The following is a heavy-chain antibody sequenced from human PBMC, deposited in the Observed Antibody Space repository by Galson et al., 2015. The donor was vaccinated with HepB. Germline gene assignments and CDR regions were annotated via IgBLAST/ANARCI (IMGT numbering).Heavy chain of an antibody. D-gene: IGHD2-2*02. V-gene: IGHV1-2*02. CDR1: GSTFTGYY. Sequence: SVKVSCKASGSTFTGYYMHWVRQAPGQGLEWMGWINPNSGGTNYAQKFQGRVTMTRDTSISTAYMELSRLRSDDTAVYYCASLRGYCSSTSCYTNDAFDIWGQGTMVTVSS. J-gene: IGHJ3*02. CDR3: ASLRGYCSSTSCYTNDAFDI. CDR2: INPNSGGT.